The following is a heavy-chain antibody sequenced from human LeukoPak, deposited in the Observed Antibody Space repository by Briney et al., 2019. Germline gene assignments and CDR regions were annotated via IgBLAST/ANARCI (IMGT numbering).Heavy chain of an antibody. D-gene: IGHD3-9*01. CDR1: GFTFSSYS. J-gene: IGHJ4*02. CDR3: ARDTDWYAD. V-gene: IGHV3-21*01. Sequence: GGSLRLSCAASGFTFSSYSMNWVRQAPGKGLEWVSSISSSSSHIYYADSVKGRFTISRDNAKNSLYLQMNSLRAEDTAVYYCARDTDWYADWGQGTLVTVPS. CDR2: ISSSSSHI.